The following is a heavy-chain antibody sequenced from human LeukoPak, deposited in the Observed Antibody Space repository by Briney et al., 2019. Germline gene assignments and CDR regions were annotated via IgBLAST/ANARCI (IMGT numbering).Heavy chain of an antibody. CDR1: GYTFTSYY. V-gene: IGHV1-46*01. D-gene: IGHD6-13*01. CDR2: INPSGGST. J-gene: IGHJ4*02. CDR3: ALGYSSSWYFDY. Sequence: GASVKVSCKASGYTFTSYYMHWVRQAPGQGLEWMGIINPSGGSTSYAQKFQGRVTITADKSTSTAYMELSSLRSEDTAVYYCALGYSSSWYFDYWGQGTLVTVSS.